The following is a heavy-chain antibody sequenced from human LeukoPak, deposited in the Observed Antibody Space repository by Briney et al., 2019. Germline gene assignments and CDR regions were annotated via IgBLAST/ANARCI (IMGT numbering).Heavy chain of an antibody. V-gene: IGHV4-31*03. Sequence: PSQTLSLTCTASGGSISSGGYYWSWIRQHPGKGLEWIGYIYYSGSTYYNPSLKSRVTISVDTSKNQFSLKLSSVTAADTAVYYCARVDYDFWSGYYRGRYFDYWGQGTLVTVSS. CDR3: ARVDYDFWSGYYRGRYFDY. CDR1: GGSISSGGYY. CDR2: IYYSGST. J-gene: IGHJ4*02. D-gene: IGHD3-3*01.